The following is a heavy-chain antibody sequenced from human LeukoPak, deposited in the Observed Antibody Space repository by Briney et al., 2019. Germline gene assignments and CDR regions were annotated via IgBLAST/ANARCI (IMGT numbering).Heavy chain of an antibody. V-gene: IGHV3-48*01. CDR3: AGQSSGWYDLPFDY. J-gene: IGHJ4*02. D-gene: IGHD6-19*01. CDR2: ITRSSTTI. CDR1: GFNFSIYS. Sequence: GGSLRLSCAASGFNFSIYSMNWVRQAPGKGLEWVSYITRSSTTIYYADSVKGRFTISRDNAKNTLYLQMNSLRAEDTAVYYCAGQSSGWYDLPFDYWGQGTLVTVSS.